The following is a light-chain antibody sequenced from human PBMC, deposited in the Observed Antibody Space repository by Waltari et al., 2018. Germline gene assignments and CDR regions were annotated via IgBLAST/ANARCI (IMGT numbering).Light chain of an antibody. J-gene: IGKJ1*01. CDR2: AAS. CDR1: QAIRND. V-gene: IGKV1-6*01. CDR3: MQDYSYPRT. Sequence: AIQVTQSPSSLSASVGDRVTITCRASQAIRNDLGWYQQKPGMAPKLLIYAASRLEGGVPSRFSCSGSGTDFTLTISNLQPEDFASYYCMQDYSYPRTFGQGTKVEIK.